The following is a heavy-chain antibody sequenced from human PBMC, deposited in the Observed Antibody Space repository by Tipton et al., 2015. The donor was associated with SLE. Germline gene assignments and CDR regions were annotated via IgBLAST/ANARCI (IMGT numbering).Heavy chain of an antibody. CDR2: IYTSGST. CDR3: TRHDYFASGRVY. J-gene: IGHJ4*02. CDR1: GGSISSGSYY. Sequence: TLSLTCTVSGGSISSGSYYWSWIRQPAGKGLEWIGRIYTSGSTNYSPSLKSRVTISVDTSKNQFSLKLSSVTAADTAVYYCTRHDYFASGRVYWGQGTLVTVSS. D-gene: IGHD3-10*01. V-gene: IGHV4-61*02.